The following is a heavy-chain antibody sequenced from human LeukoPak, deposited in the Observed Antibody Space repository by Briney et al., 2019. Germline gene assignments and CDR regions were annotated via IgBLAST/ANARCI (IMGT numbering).Heavy chain of an antibody. Sequence: SGGSLRLSCAASGFTFSDYYMSWIRQAPGKGLEWVSYISSSGSTIYYADSVKGRFTISRDNAKNSLYLQMNSLRAEDTAVYYCAKGGFPYSSGYYAFDYWGQGTLVTVSS. CDR2: ISSSGSTI. CDR1: GFTFSDYY. CDR3: AKGGFPYSSGYYAFDY. D-gene: IGHD3-22*01. V-gene: IGHV3-11*01. J-gene: IGHJ4*02.